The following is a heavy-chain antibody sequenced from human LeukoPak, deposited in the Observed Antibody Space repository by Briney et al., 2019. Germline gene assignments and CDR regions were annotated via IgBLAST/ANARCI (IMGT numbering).Heavy chain of an antibody. J-gene: IGHJ4*02. CDR2: ISYDGSNK. CDR1: GFRFSSYA. Sequence: GGSLRLSCAASGFRFSSYAMHWVRQAPGKGLEWLAVISYDGSNKYYADSVKGRFTISRDNCKNTLYLQMNSLRAEDTAVYYCARAYCGGDCYSLDYWGQGTLVTVSS. CDR3: ARAYCGGDCYSLDY. D-gene: IGHD2-21*02. V-gene: IGHV3-30-3*01.